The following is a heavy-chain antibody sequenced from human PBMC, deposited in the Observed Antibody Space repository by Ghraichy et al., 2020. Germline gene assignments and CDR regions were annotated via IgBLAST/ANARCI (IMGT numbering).Heavy chain of an antibody. CDR1: GFIFSNYW. Sequence: GGSLRLSCAASGFIFSNYWMSWVRQAPGKGLEWVANIKQGGSEKFYVDSVMGRFSISRDNAKNSLYLQMNSLRADDMATYYCARHRGESYPYFEYWGQGALVTVSS. V-gene: IGHV3-7*01. D-gene: IGHD3-10*01. J-gene: IGHJ4*02. CDR2: IKQGGSEK. CDR3: ARHRGESYPYFEY.